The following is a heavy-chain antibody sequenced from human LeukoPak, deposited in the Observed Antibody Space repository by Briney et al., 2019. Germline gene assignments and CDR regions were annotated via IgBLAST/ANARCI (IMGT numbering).Heavy chain of an antibody. D-gene: IGHD6-19*01. V-gene: IGHV3-30*18. CDR3: AKVTSSGWYSLDY. CDR2: ISYDGSNK. CDR1: GLTFNSYV. J-gene: IGHJ4*02. Sequence: PGGSLRLSCAASGLTFNSYVMHWVRQAPGKGLEWVAVISYDGSNKYYADSVKGRFTISRDNSENTLYLQMNSLRAEDTAVYYCAKVTSSGWYSLDYWGQGTLVTVSS.